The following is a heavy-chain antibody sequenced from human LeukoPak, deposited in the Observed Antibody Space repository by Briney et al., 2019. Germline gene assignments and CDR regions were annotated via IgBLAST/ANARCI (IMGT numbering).Heavy chain of an antibody. CDR1: GFTFSSYG. CDR3: ATGAGCGY. D-gene: IGHD6-19*01. J-gene: IGHJ4*02. Sequence: GGSLRLSCAASGFTFSSYGMTWLRKAPGKGLEWVANIKQDGSERNYVDSVKGRFTISRDNAKNSLYLQMNTLRDEDTAVYYCATGAGCGYWGQGTLVTVSS. V-gene: IGHV3-7*03. CDR2: IKQDGSER.